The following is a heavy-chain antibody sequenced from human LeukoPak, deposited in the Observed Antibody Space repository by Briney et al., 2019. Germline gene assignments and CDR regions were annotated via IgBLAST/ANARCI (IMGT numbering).Heavy chain of an antibody. CDR1: GFTFSSYS. D-gene: IGHD3-22*01. Sequence: GGSLRLSCAASGFTFSSYSMNWVRQAPGKGLEWVSYISSSSSTIYYADSVKGRFTISRDNAKNSLYLQMNSLRAEDTAVYYCARGGWYYYDSSGYYYFDYWGQGTLVTVSS. V-gene: IGHV3-48*04. CDR2: ISSSSSTI. CDR3: ARGGWYYYDSSGYYYFDY. J-gene: IGHJ4*02.